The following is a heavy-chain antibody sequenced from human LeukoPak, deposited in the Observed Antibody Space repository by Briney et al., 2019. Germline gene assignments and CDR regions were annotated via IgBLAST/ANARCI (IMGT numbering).Heavy chain of an antibody. Sequence: ASVKVSCKASGYTFTGYYMHWVRQAPGQGLEWMGWINPNSGGTNYARKFQGRVTMTRDTSISTAYMELSRLRSDDTAVYYCARCHGSSCPAGFDYWGQGTLVTVSS. V-gene: IGHV1-2*02. CDR3: ARCHGSSCPAGFDY. D-gene: IGHD6-13*01. CDR1: GYTFTGYY. CDR2: INPNSGGT. J-gene: IGHJ4*02.